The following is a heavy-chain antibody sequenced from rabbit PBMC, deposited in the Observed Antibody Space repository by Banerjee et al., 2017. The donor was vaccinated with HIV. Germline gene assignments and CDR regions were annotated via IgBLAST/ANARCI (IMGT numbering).Heavy chain of an antibody. CDR3: ARDRAGSGFYFNL. Sequence: QSLEESGGDLVKPGASLTLTCTASGFDFSSYGYICWVRQAPGKGPEWIACIYDGDGSTHYASWAKGRFTISKTSSTTVTLQMTSLTAADTATYFCARDRAGSGFYFNLWGPGTLVTVS. D-gene: IGHD8-1*01. J-gene: IGHJ4*01. V-gene: IGHV1S40*01. CDR1: GFDFSSYGY. CDR2: IYDGDGST.